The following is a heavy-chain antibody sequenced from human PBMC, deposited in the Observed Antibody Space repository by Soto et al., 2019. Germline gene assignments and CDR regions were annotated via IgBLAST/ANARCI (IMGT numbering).Heavy chain of an antibody. CDR2: ISGYNGNT. V-gene: IGHV1-18*01. CDR3: AGDMGVNDDGNYVDY. Sequence: QVQLVQSGAEVKNPGASVKVSCKASGYTFINYGITWVRQAPGQGLEWMGWISGYNGNTKYVQKLQGRVTMTTDTATVTAYMDLSTLKAATTALYYCAGDMGVNDDGNYVDYWGQGTLVTVSS. D-gene: IGHD4-17*01. J-gene: IGHJ4*02. CDR1: GYTFINYG.